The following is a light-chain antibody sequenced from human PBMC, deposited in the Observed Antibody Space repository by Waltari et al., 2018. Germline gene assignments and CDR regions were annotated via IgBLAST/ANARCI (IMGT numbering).Light chain of an antibody. Sequence: TQSPGTLSLSPGERATLSCRASRDIGTYLVWYQQKPGQAPRLLIYRASNRATGIPDRFSGSGSGTDFSLTISRLEPEDFAVYYCQNHERLPATFGQGT. CDR2: RAS. J-gene: IGKJ1*01. CDR3: QNHERLPAT. CDR1: RDIGTY. V-gene: IGKV3-20*01.